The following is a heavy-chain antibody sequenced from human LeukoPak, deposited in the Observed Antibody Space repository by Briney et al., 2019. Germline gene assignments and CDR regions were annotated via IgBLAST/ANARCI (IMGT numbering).Heavy chain of an antibody. Sequence: GGSLRLSCAASGFTVSTNYMSWVRQAPGKGLEWVSVFYSGGDRYYADSVKGRFTISRDNSKNTVYLQMNSLRPEDTAVYYCARNSVAGTGNYWGQGTLVTVSS. J-gene: IGHJ4*02. D-gene: IGHD6-19*01. CDR2: FYSGGDR. V-gene: IGHV3-53*01. CDR3: ARNSVAGTGNY. CDR1: GFTVSTNY.